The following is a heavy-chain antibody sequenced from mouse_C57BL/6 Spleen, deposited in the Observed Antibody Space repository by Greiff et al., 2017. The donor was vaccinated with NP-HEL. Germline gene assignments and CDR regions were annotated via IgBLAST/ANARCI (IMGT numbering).Heavy chain of an antibody. D-gene: IGHD1-1*01. CDR1: GYTFTNYW. V-gene: IGHV1-63*01. CDR3: ARYSSSYAMDY. J-gene: IGHJ4*01. CDR2: IYPGGGYT. Sequence: VQLQQSGAELVRPGTSVKMSCKASGYTFTNYWIGWAKQRPGHGLEWIGDIYPGGGYTNYNEKFKGKATLTADKASSTAYMQFSSLTSEDSAIYYWARYSSSYAMDYWGQGTSVTVSS.